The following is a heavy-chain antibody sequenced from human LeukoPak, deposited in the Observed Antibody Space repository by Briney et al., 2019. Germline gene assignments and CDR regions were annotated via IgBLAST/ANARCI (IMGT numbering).Heavy chain of an antibody. CDR2: IKQDGSEK. J-gene: IGHJ4*02. CDR3: ARSGGWYGNFDY. CDR1: GFTVSSNY. Sequence: PGGSLRLSCAASGFTVSSNYMSWVRQAPGKGLEWVANIKQDGSEKYYVDSVKGRFTISRDNAKNSLYLQMNSLRAEDTAVYYCARSGGWYGNFDYWGQGTLVTVSS. D-gene: IGHD6-19*01. V-gene: IGHV3-7*01.